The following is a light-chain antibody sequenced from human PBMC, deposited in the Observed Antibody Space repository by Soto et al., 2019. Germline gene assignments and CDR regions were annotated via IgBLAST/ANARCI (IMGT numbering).Light chain of an antibody. CDR1: QSVRSNY. J-gene: IGKJ1*01. V-gene: IGKV3-20*01. CDR2: AAS. Sequence: EIVLTQSPGTLTLSPGERATLSCRASQSVRSNYLAWYQQGPGQAPRLLIFAASSRATGIPDRFSGSGSGTVFTLTISRLEPEDFAVYYCQKYSTSPWTFGQGTKVDIK. CDR3: QKYSTSPWT.